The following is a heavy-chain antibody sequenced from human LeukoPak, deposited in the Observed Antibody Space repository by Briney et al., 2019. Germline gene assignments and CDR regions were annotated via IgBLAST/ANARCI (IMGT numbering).Heavy chain of an antibody. V-gene: IGHV4-34*01. CDR2: INHSGST. CDR1: AGSFSGYY. D-gene: IGHD3-22*01. CDR3: ARVTVYYESSGYYPWYYYYYMDV. Sequence: KSSETLSLTCAVYAGSFSGYYWSWIRQPPGKGLEWIGEINHSGSTNYNPSLKSRVTISVNTSKNQFSLKLSSVTAAETAVYYCARVTVYYESSGYYPWYYYYYMDVWGKGTTVTVSS. J-gene: IGHJ6*03.